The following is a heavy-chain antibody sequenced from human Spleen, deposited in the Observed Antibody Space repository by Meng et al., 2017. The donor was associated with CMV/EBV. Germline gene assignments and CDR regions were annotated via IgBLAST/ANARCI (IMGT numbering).Heavy chain of an antibody. CDR1: GFTFSDYA. J-gene: IGHJ6*02. D-gene: IGHD5-18*01. CDR3: SRDSLVDTAEVYYYGMDV. Sequence: GESLKISCAASGFTFSDYAMNWVRQAPGKGLEWVSSIGSSSTYIFYADSVRGRFTIARDNAKNTLYLQVNSLRAEDTAVYYCSRDSLVDTAEVYYYGMDVWGQGTTVTVSS. CDR2: IGSSSTYI. V-gene: IGHV3-21*01.